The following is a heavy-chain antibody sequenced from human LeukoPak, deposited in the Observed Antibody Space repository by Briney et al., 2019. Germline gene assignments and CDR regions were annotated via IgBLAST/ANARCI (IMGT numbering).Heavy chain of an antibody. D-gene: IGHD6-19*01. CDR2: ISVDGETT. Sequence: GGSLRLSCAVSGFSVRSFGMSWVRQAPGKGLEWISAISVDGETTWYADSVKGRFIVSRDSSKNTLYLRLSSLRAEDTAIYYCAQGYSSGWYPSWGQGALVSVSS. V-gene: IGHV3-23*01. J-gene: IGHJ5*02. CDR1: GFSVRSFG. CDR3: AQGYSSGWYPS.